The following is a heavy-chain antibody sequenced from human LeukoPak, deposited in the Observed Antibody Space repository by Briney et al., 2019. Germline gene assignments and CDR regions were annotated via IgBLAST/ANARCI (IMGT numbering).Heavy chain of an antibody. V-gene: IGHV1-69*04. J-gene: IGHJ3*02. D-gene: IGHD7-27*01. CDR2: IIPILGIA. Sequence: SVKVSCKASGDTFSSYAISWVRQAPGQGLEWMGRIIPILGIANYAQKFQGRVTITADKSTSTAYIELSSLRSDDTAVYYCARDGDSEWTGVSAFDIWGQGTMVTVSS. CDR3: ARDGDSEWTGVSAFDI. CDR1: GDTFSSYA.